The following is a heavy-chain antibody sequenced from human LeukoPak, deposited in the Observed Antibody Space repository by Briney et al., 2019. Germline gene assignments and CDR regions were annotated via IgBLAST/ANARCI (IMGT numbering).Heavy chain of an antibody. D-gene: IGHD3-10*01. Sequence: GRSLRLSCAASGFTFSSYGMHWVRQAPGKGLEWVAVISYDGSNKYYADSVKGRFTISRDNSKNTLYLQMNSLRAEDTAVYYCAKVSGYYYGSGRAWGQGTLVTVSS. V-gene: IGHV3-30*18. CDR1: GFTFSSYG. J-gene: IGHJ4*02. CDR3: AKVSGYYYGSGRA. CDR2: ISYDGSNK.